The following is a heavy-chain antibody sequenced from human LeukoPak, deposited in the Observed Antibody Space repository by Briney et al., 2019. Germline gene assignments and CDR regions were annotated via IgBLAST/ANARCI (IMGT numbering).Heavy chain of an antibody. Sequence: GGSLRLSCAASGFSFSDHYMSWIRQAPGKGLEWVSYISSSRSFTNYADSVKGRFTISRDTAKNSLYLQMNSLRAEDTAVYYCARLRGYSYGITNDYWGQGTLVTVSS. CDR1: GFSFSDHY. J-gene: IGHJ4*02. CDR2: ISSSRSFT. V-gene: IGHV3-11*03. CDR3: ARLRGYSYGITNDY. D-gene: IGHD5-18*01.